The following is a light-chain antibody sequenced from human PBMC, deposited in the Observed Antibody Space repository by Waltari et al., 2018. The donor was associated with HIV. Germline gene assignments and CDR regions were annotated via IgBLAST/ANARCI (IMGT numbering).Light chain of an antibody. CDR2: DVF. CDR1: QTVSTK. J-gene: IGKJ3*01. CDR3: QQTFSNPLT. Sequence: DIQMTQSPSSLSASVGDRVTITGRASQTVSTKLHWYKQRPGQAPKVLIYDVFNLQSGVPSRFSGSGSETEFTLTITSLQPDDFASYFCQQTFSNPLTFGPGTKVDVK. V-gene: IGKV1-39*01.